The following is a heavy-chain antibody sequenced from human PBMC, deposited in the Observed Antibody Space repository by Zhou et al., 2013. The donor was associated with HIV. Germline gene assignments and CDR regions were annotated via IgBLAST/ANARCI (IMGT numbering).Heavy chain of an antibody. Sequence: QVQLVQSGAEVKRPGSSVTVSCKASGGTLTTITWLRQAPGQGLEWMGRIVPILGVGDYAQKFQGRLTVTADKSTSTDYMELTSLGLEDTAVYYCARSYFGVVIAGRYYYYYMDVWGTGTTVTVSS. D-gene: IGHD3-3*01. J-gene: IGHJ6*03. CDR1: GGTLTT. CDR3: ARSYFGVVIAGRYYYYYMDV. V-gene: IGHV1-69*04. CDR2: IVPILGVG.